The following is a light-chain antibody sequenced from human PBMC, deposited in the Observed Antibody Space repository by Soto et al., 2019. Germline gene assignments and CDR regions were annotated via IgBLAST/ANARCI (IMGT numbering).Light chain of an antibody. CDR3: QQYADTPRT. Sequence: EMVMTQSPGTLSVSPGERVTLSCRASQSVFSKLAWYQQKPGQAPRLLIYGASSRATGIPDRFIGSGSGTDFTLTISRLEPEDFAVYYCQQYADTPRTFGPGTKVDIK. V-gene: IGKV3-20*01. CDR2: GAS. CDR1: QSVFSK. J-gene: IGKJ3*01.